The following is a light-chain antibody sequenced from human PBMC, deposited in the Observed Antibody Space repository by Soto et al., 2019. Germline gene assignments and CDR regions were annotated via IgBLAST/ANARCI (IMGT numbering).Light chain of an antibody. Sequence: DFQMTQPPSTLSASVGDKVTMTCRASQSIGSWLAWYQQKPGKAPKVLIYDASSLESGVPSRFRGSGSGTEFTLTISSLQPDDFATYYCQKYNSYFGQGTRLEIK. CDR1: QSIGSW. J-gene: IGKJ5*01. CDR2: DAS. CDR3: QKYNSY. V-gene: IGKV1-5*01.